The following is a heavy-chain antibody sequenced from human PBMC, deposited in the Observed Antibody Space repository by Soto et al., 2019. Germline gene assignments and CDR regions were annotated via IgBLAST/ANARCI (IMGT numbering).Heavy chain of an antibody. CDR2: ISSGSGTT. D-gene: IGHD3-10*01. V-gene: IGHV3-48*01. J-gene: IGHJ6*02. Sequence: EVQLVESGGGLVQPGGSLRLSCAVSGFTFSSYIMNWVRQAPGKGLEWVSYISSGSGTTYYSDSVKGRFSISRDNANNSLYLQRNSLRVEETAVYYCAKIGTYLRMDVWGQWTTVTVSS. CDR1: GFTFSSYI. CDR3: AKIGTYLRMDV.